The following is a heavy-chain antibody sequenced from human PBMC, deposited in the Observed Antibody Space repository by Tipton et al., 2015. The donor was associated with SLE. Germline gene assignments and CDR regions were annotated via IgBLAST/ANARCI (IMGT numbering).Heavy chain of an antibody. CDR3: ARHSASIWFREGGWYFDL. D-gene: IGHD3-10*01. Sequence: TLSLTCTVSGGSISSGSYYWSWIRQPAGKGLEWIGYIYTSGSTNYNPSLKSRVTISVDTSKNQFSLKLSSVTAADTAVYYCARHSASIWFREGGWYFDLWGRGTLVTVSS. J-gene: IGHJ2*01. CDR2: IYTSGST. V-gene: IGHV4-61*09. CDR1: GGSISSGSYY.